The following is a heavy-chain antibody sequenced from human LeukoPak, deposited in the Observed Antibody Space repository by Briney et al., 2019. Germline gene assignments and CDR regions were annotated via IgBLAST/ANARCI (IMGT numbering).Heavy chain of an antibody. V-gene: IGHV1-69*13. CDR1: GYTFTGYY. D-gene: IGHD4-11*01. CDR2: IIPIFGTA. Sequence: ASVKVSCKASGYTFTGYYMHWVRQAPGQGLEWMGGIIPIFGTANYAQKFQGRVTITADESTSTAYMELSSLRSEDTAVYYCARGRLQPTGLRYYGMDVWGQGTTVTVSS. CDR3: ARGRLQPTGLRYYGMDV. J-gene: IGHJ6*02.